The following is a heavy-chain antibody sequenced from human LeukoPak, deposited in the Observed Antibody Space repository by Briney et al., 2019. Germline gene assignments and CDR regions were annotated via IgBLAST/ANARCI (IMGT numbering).Heavy chain of an antibody. CDR1: GFTFSSYG. Sequence: PGGSLRLSCAASGFTFSSYGMHWVRQAPGKGLEWVAFIRYDGSNKYYADSVKGRFTISRDNSKNTLYLQMTSLRAEDTAVYYCAKDPNSYYGSGSYYYWGQGTLVTVSS. V-gene: IGHV3-30*02. CDR3: AKDPNSYYGSGSYYY. CDR2: IRYDGSNK. D-gene: IGHD3-10*01. J-gene: IGHJ4*01.